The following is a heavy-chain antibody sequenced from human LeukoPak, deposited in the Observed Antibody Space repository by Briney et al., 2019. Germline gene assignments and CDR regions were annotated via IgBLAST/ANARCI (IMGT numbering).Heavy chain of an antibody. D-gene: IGHD3-10*01. CDR2: MNPNSGNT. Sequence: VSVKVSCKASGYTFTSHDINWVRQATGQGLEWMGWMNPNSGNTGYAQKFQGRVIMTRDTAINTAYMELRSLRSDDTAVYCCARAPFGSGTHDTFDIWGQGTMVTVSS. V-gene: IGHV1-8*01. CDR1: GYTFTSHD. J-gene: IGHJ3*02. CDR3: ARAPFGSGTHDTFDI.